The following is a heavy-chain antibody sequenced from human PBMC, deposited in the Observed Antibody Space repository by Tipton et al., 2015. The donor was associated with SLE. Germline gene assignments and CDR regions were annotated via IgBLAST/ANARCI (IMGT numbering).Heavy chain of an antibody. CDR2: IYTGGNT. CDR1: GGSISNYY. J-gene: IGHJ4*02. V-gene: IGHV4-4*07. Sequence: TLSLTCTVSGGSISNYYWGWVRQPAGKGLEWIGRIYTGGNTKYNPSLESRVTLSVDTSKDQFSLKLRSVTAADTAVYYCAGAWQGYCSGGTCYVLDYWGQGTLVTVSS. CDR3: AGAWQGYCSGGTCYVLDY. D-gene: IGHD2-15*01.